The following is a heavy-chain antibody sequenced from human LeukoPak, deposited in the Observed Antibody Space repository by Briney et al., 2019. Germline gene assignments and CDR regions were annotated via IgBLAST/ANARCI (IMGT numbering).Heavy chain of an antibody. V-gene: IGHV4-59*01. CDR3: ARGYYYMDV. CDR2: IDYSANT. CDR1: GDSFSSYY. J-gene: IGHJ6*03. Sequence: SETLSLTCTVTGDSFSSYYWSWIRQPPGKGLEWIGYIDYSANTNYNPPLKSRVTISVDTSKNQFSLKLSSVTAAYTAVYYCARGYYYMDVWGKGTTVTVSS.